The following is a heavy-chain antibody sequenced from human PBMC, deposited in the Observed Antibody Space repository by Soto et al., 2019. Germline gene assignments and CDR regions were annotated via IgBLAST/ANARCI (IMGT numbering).Heavy chain of an antibody. Sequence: QITLKESGPTLVKPTQTLTLTCTFSGFSLSTSGVGVGWIRQPPGKALEWLALIYWDDDKRYSPSLKSRLTITKGTSKNQVVLTMTNMDPVDTATYYCAHRRSYCSGGSCYSGFDYWGQGTLVTVSS. V-gene: IGHV2-5*02. CDR2: IYWDDDK. CDR3: AHRRSYCSGGSCYSGFDY. J-gene: IGHJ4*02. D-gene: IGHD2-15*01. CDR1: GFSLSTSGVG.